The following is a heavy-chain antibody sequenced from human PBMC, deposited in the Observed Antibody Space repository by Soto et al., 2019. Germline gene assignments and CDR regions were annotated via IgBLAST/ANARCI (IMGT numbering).Heavy chain of an antibody. V-gene: IGHV4-61*01. CDR1: GGSVSSGSYY. CDR3: ARGYCSGGSCYYFGY. J-gene: IGHJ4*02. Sequence: SETLSLTCTVSGGSVSSGSYYWNWIRQPPGKGLEWIGYISYSGSTNYNPSLKSRVTISLDTSKNQFSLHLSSVTAADTAVYYCARGYCSGGSCYYFGYWGQGTLVTVSS. CDR2: ISYSGST. D-gene: IGHD2-15*01.